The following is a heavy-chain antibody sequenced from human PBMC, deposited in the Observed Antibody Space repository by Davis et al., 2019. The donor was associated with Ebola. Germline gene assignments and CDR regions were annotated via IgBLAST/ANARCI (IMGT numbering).Heavy chain of an antibody. CDR3: ARGSPYDT. J-gene: IGHJ4*02. D-gene: IGHD3-22*01. CDR1: GDSINTRNYY. Sequence: SETLSLTCTVSGDSINTRNYYWGWIRQPPGRGLEYIGSINYSGNTFYNPSFKSRVTISVDTSKNQFSLKLSSVTAADTAVFYCARGSPYDTWGQGTLVTVSS. V-gene: IGHV4-39*01. CDR2: INYSGNT.